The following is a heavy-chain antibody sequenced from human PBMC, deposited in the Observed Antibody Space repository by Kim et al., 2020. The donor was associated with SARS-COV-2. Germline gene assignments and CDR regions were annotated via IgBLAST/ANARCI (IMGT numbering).Heavy chain of an antibody. CDR1: GGSFSGYY. CDR3: ARLGYCSGGSCYSPLFSYHPLDY. V-gene: IGHV4-34*01. D-gene: IGHD2-15*01. CDR2: INHSGST. Sequence: SETLSLTCAVYGGSFSGYYWSWIRQPPGKGLEWIGEINHSGSTNYNPSLKSRVTISVDTSKNQFSLKLSSVTAADTAVYYCARLGYCSGGSCYSPLFSYHPLDYWGQGTLVTVSS. J-gene: IGHJ4*02.